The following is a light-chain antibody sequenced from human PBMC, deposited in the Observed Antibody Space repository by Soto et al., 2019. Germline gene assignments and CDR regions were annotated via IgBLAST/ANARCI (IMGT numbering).Light chain of an antibody. V-gene: IGKV1-27*01. Sequence: DIQMTQSPSSLSAAVGDRVTITCRASQGISNSLAWYQQKPWKVPKLLIYPASTLQSGVPSRFSGSGSGTDFTLTISSLQPEDVATYYCQKYNSAPRTFGQGTKLEIK. CDR3: QKYNSAPRT. J-gene: IGKJ2*01. CDR1: QGISNS. CDR2: PAS.